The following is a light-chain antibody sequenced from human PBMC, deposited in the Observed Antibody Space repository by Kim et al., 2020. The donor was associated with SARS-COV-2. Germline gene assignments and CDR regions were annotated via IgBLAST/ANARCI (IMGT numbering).Light chain of an antibody. CDR3: SSYTSRNTWV. CDR2: DVT. Sequence: YNHVSWYQQHPGKAPQLIIYDVTKPSRVSNRFSGSKSVNTASLTISGLQGEDEADYYCSSYTSRNTWVFGGGTQLTVL. J-gene: IGLJ3*02. CDR1: YNH. V-gene: IGLV2-14*03.